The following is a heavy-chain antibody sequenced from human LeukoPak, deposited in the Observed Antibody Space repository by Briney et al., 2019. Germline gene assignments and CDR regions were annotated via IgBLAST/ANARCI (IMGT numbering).Heavy chain of an antibody. V-gene: IGHV3-23*01. CDR3: ARAKAGRGFWSGYYQDYYFDY. J-gene: IGHJ4*02. CDR2: ISGSGGST. D-gene: IGHD3-3*01. Sequence: PGGSLRLSCAASGFTFSSYAMSWVRQAPGKGLEWVSAISGSGGSTYYADSVKGRFTISRDNSKNTLYLQMSSLRSEDTAVYYCARAKAGRGFWSGYYQDYYFDYWGQGTLVTVSS. CDR1: GFTFSSYA.